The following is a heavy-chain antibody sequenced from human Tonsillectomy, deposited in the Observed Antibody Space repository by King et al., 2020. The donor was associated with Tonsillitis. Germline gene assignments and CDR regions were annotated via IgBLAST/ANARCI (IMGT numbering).Heavy chain of an antibody. CDR2: ISNSGGRT. CDR1: GFTFSSYA. CDR3: ARRRCSTTSCYLDDAFDI. V-gene: IGHV3-23*04. Sequence: VQLVESGGGLVQPGGSLRLSCAASGFTFSSYAITWVRQAPGKGLEWVSGISNSGGRTFYSDSVKCRFDISRDNSKYTLFLQMESLRAEDTALYYCARRRCSTTSCYLDDAFDIWGQGTMVTVSS. D-gene: IGHD2-2*01. J-gene: IGHJ3*02.